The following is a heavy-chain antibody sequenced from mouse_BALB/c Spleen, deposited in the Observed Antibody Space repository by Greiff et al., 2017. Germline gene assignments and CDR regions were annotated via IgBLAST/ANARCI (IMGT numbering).Heavy chain of an antibody. CDR3: ARSNYDLYAMDY. V-gene: IGHV5-4*02. CDR1: GFTFSDYY. J-gene: IGHJ4*01. Sequence: EVQRVESGGGLVKPGGSLKLSCAASGFTFSDYYMYWVRQTPEKRLEWVATISDGGSYTYYPDSVKGRFTISRDNAKNNLYLQMSSLKSEDTAMYYCARSNYDLYAMDYWGQGTSVTVSS. CDR2: ISDGGSYT. D-gene: IGHD2-4*01.